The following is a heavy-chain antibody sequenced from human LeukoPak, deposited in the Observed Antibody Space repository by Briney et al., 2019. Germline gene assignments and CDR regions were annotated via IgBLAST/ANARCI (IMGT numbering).Heavy chain of an antibody. D-gene: IGHD4-17*01. J-gene: IGHJ4*02. Sequence: ASVKVSCKASGYTFTGYYLHWVRQAPGQGLEWMGWINPSSGGTKYAQKFQGRVTMTRDTSISTAYMEMSSLRSDDTAVYYCARNPVTTKYFDYWGQGTLVTVSS. V-gene: IGHV1-2*02. CDR2: INPSSGGT. CDR3: ARNPVTTKYFDY. CDR1: GYTFTGYY.